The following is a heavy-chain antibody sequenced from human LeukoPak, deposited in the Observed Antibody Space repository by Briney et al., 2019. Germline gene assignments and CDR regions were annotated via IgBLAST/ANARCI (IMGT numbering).Heavy chain of an antibody. D-gene: IGHD5-12*01. Sequence: PSETLSLTCTVSGASISTYYWSWFRQPAGKGLEWIGRIHASGSTYYNPSLKSRVSMSIDMSKNQFSLRLNSVTAADTAVYYCARSYSDYDSNSDWGQGTLVTVSS. V-gene: IGHV4-4*07. CDR1: GASISTYY. J-gene: IGHJ4*02. CDR2: IHASGST. CDR3: ARSYSDYDSNSD.